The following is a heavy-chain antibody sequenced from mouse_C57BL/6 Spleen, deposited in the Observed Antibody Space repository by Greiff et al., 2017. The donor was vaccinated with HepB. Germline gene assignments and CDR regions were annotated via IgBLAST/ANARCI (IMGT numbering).Heavy chain of an antibody. CDR1: GFTFSSYA. Sequence: EVQLVESGGGLVKPGGSLKLSCAASGFTFSSYAMSWVRQTPEKRLEWVATISDGGSYTNYPDNVKGRFTISRDNAKNNLYLQMSHLKSEDTAVYYCAREGILQGGRMDYWGQGTSFTVSS. V-gene: IGHV5-4*01. CDR2: ISDGGSYT. J-gene: IGHJ4*01. D-gene: IGHD2-14*01. CDR3: AREGILQGGRMDY.